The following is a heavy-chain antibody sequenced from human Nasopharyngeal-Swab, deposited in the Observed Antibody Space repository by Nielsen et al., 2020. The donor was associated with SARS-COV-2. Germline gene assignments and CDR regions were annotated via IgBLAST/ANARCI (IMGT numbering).Heavy chain of an antibody. CDR1: GGSFSSYA. J-gene: IGHJ3*02. V-gene: IGHV1-69*13. Sequence: SVKVSCKASGGSFSSYAIGWVRQAPGQGLEGMGGIIPIFGTANYAQKFQGRVTITADESTSTAYMELSSLRSEDTAVYYCARGGYSYGYSQWNDAFDIWGQGTMVTVSS. CDR2: IIPIFGTA. CDR3: ARGGYSYGYSQWNDAFDI. D-gene: IGHD5-18*01.